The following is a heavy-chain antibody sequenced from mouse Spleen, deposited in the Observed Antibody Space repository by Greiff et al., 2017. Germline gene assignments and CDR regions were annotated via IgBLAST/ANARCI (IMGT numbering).Heavy chain of an antibody. CDR2: IDPSDSYT. J-gene: IGHJ3*01. Sequence: QVQLQQPGAELVMPGASVKLSCKASGYTFTSYWMHWVKQRPGQGLEWIGAIDPSDSYTNYNQRFKGKATLSVDKSTSTAYMQLSSLTSEDSAVYYCARDYAASKGFDYWGQGTLVTVSA. CDR1: GYTFTSYW. D-gene: IGHD1-1*02. V-gene: IGHV1-69*01. CDR3: ARDYAASKGFDY.